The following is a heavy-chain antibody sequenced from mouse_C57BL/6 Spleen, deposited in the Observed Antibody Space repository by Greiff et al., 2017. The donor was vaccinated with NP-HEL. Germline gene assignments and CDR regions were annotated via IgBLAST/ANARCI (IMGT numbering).Heavy chain of an antibody. V-gene: IGHV14-4*01. CDR2: IDPENGDT. J-gene: IGHJ2*01. CDR1: GFNIKDDY. CDR3: TTHYYGSSSFDY. Sequence: VQLQQSGAELVRPGASVKLSCTASGFNIKDDYMHWVKQRPEQGLEWIGWIDPENGDTEYASKFQGKANITADTSSNTAYLQLSSLTSEDTAVYYCTTHYYGSSSFDYWGQGTTLTVSS. D-gene: IGHD1-1*01.